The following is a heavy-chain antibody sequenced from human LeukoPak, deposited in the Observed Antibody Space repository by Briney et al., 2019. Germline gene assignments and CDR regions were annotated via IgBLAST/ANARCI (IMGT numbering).Heavy chain of an antibody. CDR1: GVFMSIYY. J-gene: IGHJ4*02. D-gene: IGHD2-15*01. CDR2: IYTSGST. Sequence: KPAEPLSLTCSVSGVFMSIYYWMCIRQPTGKGLEWIGRIYTSGSTYYNPSIRSLVTMSVDMSKNQFSLMISSVTAADTAVYYCARGCIGGSCYTYSFDYWGQGTLVTVSS. V-gene: IGHV4-4*07. CDR3: ARGCIGGSCYTYSFDY.